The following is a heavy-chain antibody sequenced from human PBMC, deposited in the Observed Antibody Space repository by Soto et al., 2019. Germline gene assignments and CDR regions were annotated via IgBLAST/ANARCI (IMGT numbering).Heavy chain of an antibody. J-gene: IGHJ4*02. Sequence: GGSLRLSCAASGFTFSSYGMHWVRQAPGKGLEWVAVIWYDGSNKYYADSVKGRFTISRDNSKNTLHLQMNSLRAEDTAVYYCAKSPGMYYYDSSGYYHYDYWGQGTLVTVSS. V-gene: IGHV3-33*06. CDR1: GFTFSSYG. D-gene: IGHD3-22*01. CDR3: AKSPGMYYYDSSGYYHYDY. CDR2: IWYDGSNK.